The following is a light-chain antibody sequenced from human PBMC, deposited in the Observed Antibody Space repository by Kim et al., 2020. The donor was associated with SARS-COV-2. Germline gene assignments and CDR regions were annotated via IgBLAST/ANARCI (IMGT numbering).Light chain of an antibody. J-gene: IGKJ4*01. V-gene: IGKV4-1*01. CDR1: QTVLYSSNNKNN. CDR3: QQYYSIPFT. CDR2: WAS. Sequence: DIVMTQSPDSLAVSLGERATINCKSSQTVLYSSNNKNNLVWYQQKPGQPPKLLFYWASSRESGVPDRFSGSGSGTDFTLTISSLQAEDVAVYYCQQYYSIPFTFGGGTKVDIK.